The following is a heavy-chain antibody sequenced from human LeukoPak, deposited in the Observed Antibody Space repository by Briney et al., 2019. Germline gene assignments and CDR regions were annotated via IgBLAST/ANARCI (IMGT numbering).Heavy chain of an antibody. Sequence: SETLSLTCTVSGGSISSGGSIGSFYWSWIRQPPGKGLEWIGYIYQSGSTYYNPSLKSRLTISIDRSKNQFSLKLTSVTAADTAVYYCARGQNCNSTKCYYYYYYMDVWGKGTTVTVSS. CDR2: IYQSGST. J-gene: IGHJ6*03. V-gene: IGHV4-30-2*01. D-gene: IGHD2-2*01. CDR3: ARGQNCNSTKCYYYYYYMDV. CDR1: GGSISSGGSIGSFY.